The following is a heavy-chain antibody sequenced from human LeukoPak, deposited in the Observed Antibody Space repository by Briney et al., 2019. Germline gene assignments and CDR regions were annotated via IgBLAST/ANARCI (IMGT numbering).Heavy chain of an antibody. CDR3: ATEVGSPTVRSAFEI. D-gene: IGHD1-26*01. CDR2: IYGGGST. Sequence: SGGSLRLSCAASGFTVSSNFMGWVRQAPGKGLEWVSVIYGGGSTYYADSVKGRFTISRDTSKNTLHLQMNSLRAEDTAVYYCATEVGSPTVRSAFEIWGQGTMLTVSS. J-gene: IGHJ3*02. V-gene: IGHV3-53*01. CDR1: GFTVSSNF.